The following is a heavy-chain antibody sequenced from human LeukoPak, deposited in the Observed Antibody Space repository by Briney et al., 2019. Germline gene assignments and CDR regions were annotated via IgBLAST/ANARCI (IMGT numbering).Heavy chain of an antibody. V-gene: IGHV3-48*02. J-gene: IGHJ4*02. CDR1: GFSFTNYA. CDR3: ARDDYDSSGYYYVDYFDY. CDR2: ISSSSSTI. Sequence: GGSLRLSCAASGFSFTNYAMTWVRQAPGKGLEWVSYISSSSSTIYYADSVKGRFTISRDNAKNSLYLQMNSLRDEDTAVYYCARDDYDSSGYYYVDYFDYWGQGTLVTVSS. D-gene: IGHD3-22*01.